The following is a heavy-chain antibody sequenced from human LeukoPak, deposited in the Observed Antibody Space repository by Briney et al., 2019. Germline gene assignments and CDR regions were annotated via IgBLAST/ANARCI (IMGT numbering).Heavy chain of an antibody. J-gene: IGHJ3*02. Sequence: GRSLRLSCAASGFTFSSYWMSWVRQAPGKGLEWVANIKQDGSEKYYVDSVKGRFTISRDNAKNSLYLQMNSLRAEDTAVYYCARSLRPYGDAFDIWGQGTMVTVSS. CDR2: IKQDGSEK. V-gene: IGHV3-7*01. CDR1: GFTFSSYW. CDR3: ARSLRPYGDAFDI. D-gene: IGHD4-17*01.